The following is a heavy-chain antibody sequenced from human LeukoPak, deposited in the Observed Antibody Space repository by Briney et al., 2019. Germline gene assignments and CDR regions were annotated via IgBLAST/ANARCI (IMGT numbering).Heavy chain of an antibody. CDR3: ARDRAYCGGDCLDAFDI. J-gene: IGHJ3*02. Sequence: SETLSLTCTVSGGSISSSNYYWGWIRQPPGKGLEWIGSFSYGESTYYNPSLKSRVTISVDTSKNQFSLKLRYMTAADTAVYYCARDRAYCGGDCLDAFDIWGQGTMVTVSS. D-gene: IGHD2-21*02. V-gene: IGHV4-39*07. CDR2: FSYGEST. CDR1: GGSISSSNYY.